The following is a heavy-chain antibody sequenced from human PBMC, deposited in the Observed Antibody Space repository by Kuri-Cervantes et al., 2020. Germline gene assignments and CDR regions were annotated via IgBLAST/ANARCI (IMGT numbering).Heavy chain of an antibody. CDR3: VLDPERDGLNFDY. Sequence: SCAVSGGSISSGGYSWSWIRQPPGKGLEWIGYIYHSGSTYYNPSLKSRVTISVDRSKNQFSLKLSSVIAADTAVYYCVLDPERDGLNFDYWGQGILVTVSS. J-gene: IGHJ4*02. CDR2: IYHSGST. D-gene: IGHD3/OR15-3a*01. V-gene: IGHV4-30-2*02. CDR1: GGSISSGGYS.